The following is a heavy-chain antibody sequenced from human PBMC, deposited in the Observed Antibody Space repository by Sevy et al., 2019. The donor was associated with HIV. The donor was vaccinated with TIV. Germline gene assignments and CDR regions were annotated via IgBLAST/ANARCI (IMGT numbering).Heavy chain of an antibody. CDR1: GFSFTTYG. V-gene: IGHV3-30*18. D-gene: IGHD2-2*01. CDR2: ISYDGSKR. CDR3: AKDWALDIVIVPSGMPAN. Sequence: GGSLRLSCAASGFSFTTYGMHWVRQAPGKGLEWVAVISYDGSKRYYSDSVKGRFTISRDNSKNKLYLQMNSLRAEDTAVYYCAKDWALDIVIVPSGMPANWGQGTLVTVSS. J-gene: IGHJ4*02.